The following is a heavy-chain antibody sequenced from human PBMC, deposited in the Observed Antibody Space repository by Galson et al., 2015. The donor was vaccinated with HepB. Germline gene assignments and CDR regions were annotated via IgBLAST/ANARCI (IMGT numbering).Heavy chain of an antibody. V-gene: IGHV3-23*01. CDR2: ISDSGGTT. J-gene: IGHJ5*02. Sequence: SLRLSCAASGFTFSIYSMSWVRQAPGKGLEWVSVISDSGGTTHYADSVKGRFTISRDNSKNMLYLRMSSLRAEDTAVYYCAKRSVRGSGTYSVGRWGQGTLVTVSS. D-gene: IGHD1-26*01. CDR3: AKRSVRGSGTYSVGR. CDR1: GFTFSIYS.